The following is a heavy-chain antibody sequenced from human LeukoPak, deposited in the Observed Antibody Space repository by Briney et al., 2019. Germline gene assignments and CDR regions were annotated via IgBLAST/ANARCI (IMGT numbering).Heavy chain of an antibody. CDR2: ISYDGSNK. CDR1: GFTFSSYV. CDR3: ARKGYSSGWLTDLGH. D-gene: IGHD6-19*01. V-gene: IGHV3-30-3*01. J-gene: IGHJ4*02. Sequence: GGSLRLSCAASGFTFSSYVMHWVCQAPGKGLEWVAVISYDGSNKYYADSVKGRFTISRDNSKNTLYLQMNSLRTEDTAVYYCARKGYSSGWLTDLGHWGQGTPVTVSS.